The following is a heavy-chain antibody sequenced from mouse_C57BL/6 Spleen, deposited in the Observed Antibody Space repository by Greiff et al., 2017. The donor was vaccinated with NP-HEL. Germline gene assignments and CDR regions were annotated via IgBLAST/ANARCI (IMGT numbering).Heavy chain of an antibody. CDR1: GYSFTGYY. CDR2: INPSTGGT. V-gene: IGHV1-42*01. D-gene: IGHD4-1*01. CDR3: ARGLGGY. Sequence: DVKLQESGPELVKPGASVKISCKASGYSFTGYYMNWVKQSPEKSLEWIGEINPSTGGTTYNQKFKAKATLTVDKSSSTAYMQLKSLTSEDSAVYYCARGLGGYWGQGTTLTVSS. J-gene: IGHJ2*01.